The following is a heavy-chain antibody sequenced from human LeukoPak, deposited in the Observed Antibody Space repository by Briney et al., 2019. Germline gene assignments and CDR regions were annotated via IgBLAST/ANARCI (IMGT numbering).Heavy chain of an antibody. J-gene: IGHJ4*02. CDR1: GFTFSSYG. CDR2: ISYDGSNK. V-gene: IGHV3-30*18. D-gene: IGHD1-1*01. Sequence: GGSLRLSCAASGFTFSSYGMHWVRQAPGKGLEWVAVISYDGSNKYYADSVKGRFTISRDNSKNTLYLQMNSLRAEDTAVYYCAKSKTLPPDNWNDGFDYWGQGTLVTVSS. CDR3: AKSKTLPPDNWNDGFDY.